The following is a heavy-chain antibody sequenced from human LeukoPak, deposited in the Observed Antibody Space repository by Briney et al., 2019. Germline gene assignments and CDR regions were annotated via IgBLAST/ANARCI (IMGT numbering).Heavy chain of an antibody. CDR2: NIPIFGTA. CDR1: GGTFSSYA. J-gene: IGHJ4*02. Sequence: SVNVSCKASGGTFSSYAISWVRQAPGQGLEWMGGNIPIFGTANYAQKFQGRVTITADESTSTAYMELSSLRSEDTAVYYCARVGGSHPTIDYWGQGTLVTVSS. CDR3: ARVGGSHPTIDY. V-gene: IGHV1-69*01. D-gene: IGHD1-26*01.